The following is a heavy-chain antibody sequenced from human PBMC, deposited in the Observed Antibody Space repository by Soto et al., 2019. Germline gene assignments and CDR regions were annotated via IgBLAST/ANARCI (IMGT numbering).Heavy chain of an antibody. V-gene: IGHV4-34*01. J-gene: IGHJ4*02. CDR2: INHSGST. CDR1: GGSFSGYY. CDR3: ARSRLDRIVVVPAAMRGDFDY. D-gene: IGHD2-2*01. Sequence: SETLSLTCAVYGGSFSGYYWSWIRQPPGKGLEWIGEINHSGSTNYNPSLKSRVTISVDTSKNQFSLKLSSVTAADTAVYYCARSRLDRIVVVPAAMRGDFDYWGQGTLVTVSS.